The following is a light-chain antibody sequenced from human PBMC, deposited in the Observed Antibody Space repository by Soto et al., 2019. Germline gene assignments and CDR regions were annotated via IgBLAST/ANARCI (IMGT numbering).Light chain of an antibody. CDR3: QPYNNWPPWT. Sequence: EIVMTQSPATLSVSPGERATLSCRASQSVSRNLAWYKQKPGQAPRLLISGASTRATGIPARFSGSGSGTEFTLTISSLQSEDFAVYYCQPYNNWPPWTFGHGTKVDLK. CDR2: GAS. V-gene: IGKV3-15*01. J-gene: IGKJ1*01. CDR1: QSVSRN.